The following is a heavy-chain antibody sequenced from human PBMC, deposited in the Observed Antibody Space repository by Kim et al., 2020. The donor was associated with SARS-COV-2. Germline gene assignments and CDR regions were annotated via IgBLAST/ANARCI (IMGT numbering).Heavy chain of an antibody. Sequence: RFTISRDNAKNSLYLQMNSLRAEDTAVYYCARSPRFRELLSYYYYYYMDVWGKGTTVTVSS. V-gene: IGHV3-11*06. D-gene: IGHD3-10*02. J-gene: IGHJ6*03. CDR3: ARSPRFRELLSYYYYYYMDV.